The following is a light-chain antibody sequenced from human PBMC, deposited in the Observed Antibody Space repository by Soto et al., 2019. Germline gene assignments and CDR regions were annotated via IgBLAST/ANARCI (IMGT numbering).Light chain of an antibody. CDR2: GVF. V-gene: IGKV3-15*01. CDR3: KHYNSWPG. Sequence: EIVMTQSPATLSLSPGKRATLSCRASQCIRTNLAWYQQKPGQAPRLLMYGVFTRATGTPARFSGSESGTEFTLTISSLQTEDFAVYYCKHYNSWPGFGQGTKMEIK. CDR1: QCIRTN. J-gene: IGKJ2*01.